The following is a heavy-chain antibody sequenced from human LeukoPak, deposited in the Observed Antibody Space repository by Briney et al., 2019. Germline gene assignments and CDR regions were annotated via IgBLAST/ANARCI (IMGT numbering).Heavy chain of an antibody. D-gene: IGHD3-3*01. V-gene: IGHV1-8*02. CDR3: ARGLTIFGVVTAYYYYYGMDV. CDR1: GGTFSSYA. Sequence: ASVKVSCKASGGTFSSYAISWVRQAPGQGLEWMGWMNPNSGNTGYAQKFQGRVTMTRNTSISTAYMELSSLRSEDTAVYYCARGLTIFGVVTAYYYYYGMDVWGQGTTVTVSS. CDR2: MNPNSGNT. J-gene: IGHJ6*02.